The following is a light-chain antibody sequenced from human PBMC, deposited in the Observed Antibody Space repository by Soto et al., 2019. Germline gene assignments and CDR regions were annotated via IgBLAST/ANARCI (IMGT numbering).Light chain of an antibody. CDR2: GAS. CDR3: QQYADYCT. Sequence: DLQMTQSPPTMSASNDDRVIITCRASQSLSTWLAWYQQKPGKAPKLLIFGASALESGVPSRFNGSGSATEFTLTINNLQPEDSATYYCQQYADYCTFGQGTKVDIK. CDR1: QSLSTW. J-gene: IGKJ1*01. V-gene: IGKV1-5*01.